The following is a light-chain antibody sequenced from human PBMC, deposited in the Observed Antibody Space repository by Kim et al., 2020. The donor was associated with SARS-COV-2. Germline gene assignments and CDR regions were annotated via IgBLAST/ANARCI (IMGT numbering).Light chain of an antibody. CDR2: DAS. Sequence: SHGESATLSCMASQGVRDKLAWYQQKPGQPPRLLIYDASTRATDIPARFSGSGSGTEFTLTISSLQSEDFALYFCQEYNNWPPVTFGGGTKVDIK. CDR3: QEYNNWPPVT. J-gene: IGKJ4*01. V-gene: IGKV3-15*01. CDR1: QGVRDK.